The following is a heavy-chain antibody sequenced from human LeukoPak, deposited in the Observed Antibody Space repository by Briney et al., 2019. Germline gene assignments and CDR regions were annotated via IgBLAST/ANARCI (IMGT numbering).Heavy chain of an antibody. CDR3: ARHLRSDAGFREYFDY. CDR1: GGSISSSSYY. Sequence: PSETLSLTCTVSGGSISSSSYYWGWIRQPPGKGLEWIGSIYYSGTTYYKSSLKSRVTISVDTSKNQYSLRLSSVTAADTAVYYCARHLRSDAGFREYFDYWGQGALVTVSS. CDR2: IYYSGTT. D-gene: IGHD3-16*01. J-gene: IGHJ4*02. V-gene: IGHV4-39*01.